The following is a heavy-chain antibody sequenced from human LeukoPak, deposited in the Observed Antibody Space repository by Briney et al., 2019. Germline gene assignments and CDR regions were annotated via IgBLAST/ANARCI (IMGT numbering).Heavy chain of an antibody. CDR1: GXTSSSYG. J-gene: IGHJ3*02. V-gene: IGHV3-33*01. Sequence: GRSLRLSCAASGXTSSSYGMHWVRQAPGKGLEWVAVIWYDGSNKYYADSVKGRFTISRGNSKNTLYLQMNSLRAEDTAVYYCASYVLGDAFDIWGQGTIVTVSS. CDR3: ASYVLGDAFDI. CDR2: IWYDGSNK. D-gene: IGHD3-3*02.